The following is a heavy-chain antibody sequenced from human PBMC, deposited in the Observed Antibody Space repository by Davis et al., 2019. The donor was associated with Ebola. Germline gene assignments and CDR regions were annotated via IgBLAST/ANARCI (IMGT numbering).Heavy chain of an antibody. J-gene: IGHJ4*02. CDR3: ARTLNRYDY. CDR1: GYTFTNYA. Sequence: ASVKVSCKTSGYTFTNYAINWVRQAPGQGLEWMGWINTYTGHPTYAQGFTGRFAFSLDTSASTAFLHIGNLKAEDTAMYYCARTLNRYDYWGQGTLVTVSS. V-gene: IGHV7-4-1*01. CDR2: INTYTGHP. D-gene: IGHD3-16*02.